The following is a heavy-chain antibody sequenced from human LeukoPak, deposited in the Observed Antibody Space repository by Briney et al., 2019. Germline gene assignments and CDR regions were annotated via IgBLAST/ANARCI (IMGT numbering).Heavy chain of an antibody. CDR1: GFTFSSYG. D-gene: IGHD6-13*01. Sequence: PGGTLRLSCAASGFTFSSYGMSWVRQAPGKGLEWVSAISGSGGSTYYADSVKGRFTISRDNSKNTLYLQMNSLRAEDTAVYYCAKDWTAAAYGYYYYMDVWGKGTTVTISS. V-gene: IGHV3-23*01. CDR2: ISGSGGST. J-gene: IGHJ6*03. CDR3: AKDWTAAAYGYYYYMDV.